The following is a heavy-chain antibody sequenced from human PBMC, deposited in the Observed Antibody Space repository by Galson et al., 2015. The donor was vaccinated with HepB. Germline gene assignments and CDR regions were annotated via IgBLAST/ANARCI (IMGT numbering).Heavy chain of an antibody. Sequence: SLRLSCAASGFTFSSYSMNWVRQAPGKGLEWVSYISSSSSTIYYADSVKGRFTISRDNAKNSLYLQMNSLRAEDTAVYYCARGPPNVLRFLEWWGPGDYWGQGTLVTVSS. V-gene: IGHV3-48*01. J-gene: IGHJ4*02. CDR1: GFTFSSYS. CDR2: ISSSSSTI. CDR3: ARGPPNVLRFLEWWGPGDY. D-gene: IGHD3-3*01.